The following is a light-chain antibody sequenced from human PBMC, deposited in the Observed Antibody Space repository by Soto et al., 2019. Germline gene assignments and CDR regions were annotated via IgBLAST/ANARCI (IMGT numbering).Light chain of an antibody. V-gene: IGKV1-33*01. Sequence: DIRMTQSLSSLSASVGDRVTSACQASQDISNYLNWYQQKPGKAPKILIYDASVLEAGVPSRFSGGGSGTHFTLTIRSLQAEDVATYYCQQFDNLPLTFGGGTKVEIK. CDR1: QDISNY. CDR3: QQFDNLPLT. CDR2: DAS. J-gene: IGKJ4*01.